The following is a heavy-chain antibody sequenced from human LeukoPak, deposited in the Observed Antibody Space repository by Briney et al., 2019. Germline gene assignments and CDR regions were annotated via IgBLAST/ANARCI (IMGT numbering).Heavy chain of an antibody. CDR1: GFTSSSYG. CDR3: AKDPGYSSGWFYYYYYGMDV. V-gene: IGHV3-30*18. CDR2: ISYDGSNK. D-gene: IGHD6-19*01. Sequence: PGGSLRLSCAASGFTSSSYGMHWVRQAPGKGLEWVAVISYDGSNKYYADSVKGRFTISRDNSKNTLYLQMNSLRAEDTAVYYCAKDPGYSSGWFYYYYYGMDVWGQGTTVTVSS. J-gene: IGHJ6*02.